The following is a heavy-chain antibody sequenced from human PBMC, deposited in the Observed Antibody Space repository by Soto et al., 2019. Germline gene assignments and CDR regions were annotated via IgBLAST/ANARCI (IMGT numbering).Heavy chain of an antibody. D-gene: IGHD3-10*01. CDR3: SGGYYGSGSYYAGDY. CDR2: INPSGGST. CDR1: GYTFTSYY. V-gene: IGHV1-46*01. J-gene: IGHJ4*02. Sequence: ASGKVSCKASGYTFTSYYIHWVRQAPGQGLEWMGIINPSGGSTSYAQTFQGRVTMTRDTSTSTVYMELSSLTSEDTAVYYCSGGYYGSGSYYAGDYWGQGTLVTVS.